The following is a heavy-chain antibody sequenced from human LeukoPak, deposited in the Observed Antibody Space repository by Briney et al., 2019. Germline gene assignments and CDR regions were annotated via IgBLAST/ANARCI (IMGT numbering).Heavy chain of an antibody. V-gene: IGHV3-48*02. CDR2: ISSGSSTI. J-gene: IGHJ4*02. CDR3: ASRRESFDY. Sequence: GGSLRLSCAASGFTFSAYSMNWVRQAPGKGLEWVSYISSGSSTIYYADSMKGRFTISRDNAKNSLYLQMNSLRDEDTAVYYCASRRESFDYWGQGTLVTVSS. CDR1: GFTFSAYS.